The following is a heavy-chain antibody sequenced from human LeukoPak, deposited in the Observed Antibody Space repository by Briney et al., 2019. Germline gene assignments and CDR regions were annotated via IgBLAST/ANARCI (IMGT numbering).Heavy chain of an antibody. D-gene: IGHD3-10*01. V-gene: IGHV1-8*01. Sequence: ASVKVSCKASGYTFTSYDINWVRQATGQGLEWMGWMNPNSGNTGYAQKFQGRVTMTRNTSISTAYMELSSLRSEDTAVYYCAREHYYGSGSSFHYYYYGMDVWGQGTTVTVSS. CDR2: MNPNSGNT. CDR3: AREHYYGSGSSFHYYYYGMDV. J-gene: IGHJ6*02. CDR1: GYTFTSYD.